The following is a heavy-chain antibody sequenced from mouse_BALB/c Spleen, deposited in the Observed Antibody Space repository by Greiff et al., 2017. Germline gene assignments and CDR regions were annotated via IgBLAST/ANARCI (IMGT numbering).Heavy chain of an antibody. CDR1: GFTFSNYW. V-gene: IGHV6-6*02. J-gene: IGHJ2*01. CDR2: IRLKSNNYAT. Sequence: EVKLEESGGGLVQPGGSMKLSCVASGFTFSNYWMNWVRQSPEKGLEWVAEIRLKSNNYATHYAESVKGRFTISRDDSKSSVYLQMNNLRAEDTGIYYCTRDGYYYGSSYAGYFDYWGQGTTLTVSS. CDR3: TRDGYYYGSSYAGYFDY. D-gene: IGHD1-1*01.